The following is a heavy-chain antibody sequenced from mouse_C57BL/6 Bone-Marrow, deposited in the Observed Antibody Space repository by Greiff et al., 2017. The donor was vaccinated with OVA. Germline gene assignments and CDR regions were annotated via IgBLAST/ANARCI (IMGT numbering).Heavy chain of an antibody. CDR2: IDPSDSYT. CDR1: GYTFTSYW. Sequence: QVQLQQPGAELVMPGASVKLSCKASGYTFTSYWMHWVKQRPGQGLEWIGEIDPSDSYTNYNQKFKGKSTLTVDKSYSTAYMQLSSLTSEDSAVYYCARYITYFDYWGQGTTLTVSS. CDR3: ARYITYFDY. V-gene: IGHV1-69*01. J-gene: IGHJ2*01. D-gene: IGHD1-1*01.